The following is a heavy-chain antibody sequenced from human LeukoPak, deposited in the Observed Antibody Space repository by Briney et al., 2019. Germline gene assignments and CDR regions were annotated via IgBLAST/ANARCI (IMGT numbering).Heavy chain of an antibody. J-gene: IGHJ3*02. D-gene: IGHD3-10*01. CDR1: GFTFSNYE. Sequence: PGGSLRLSCAASGFTFSNYEMNWVRQAPGKGLEWISHISNFGDIIHYADSVKGRFTISRDNAKNSLYLQMNSLRAEDTAVYYCARDLLWFGESENAFDIWGQGTMVTVSS. CDR2: ISNFGDII. CDR3: ARDLLWFGESENAFDI. V-gene: IGHV3-48*03.